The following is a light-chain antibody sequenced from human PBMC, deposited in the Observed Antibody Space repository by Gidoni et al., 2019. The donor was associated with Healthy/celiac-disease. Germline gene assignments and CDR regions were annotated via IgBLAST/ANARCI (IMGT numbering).Light chain of an antibody. CDR3: CSYAGSYTS. Sequence: QSALTQPRSVSGSPGQSVTISCTGTSSDFGGYNYVSWYQQHPGNAPKLMIYDVSKRPSGVPDRFSGSKSGNTASLTISGLQAEDEADYYCCSYAGSYTSFGTGTKVTVL. J-gene: IGLJ1*01. CDR1: SSDFGGYNY. CDR2: DVS. V-gene: IGLV2-11*01.